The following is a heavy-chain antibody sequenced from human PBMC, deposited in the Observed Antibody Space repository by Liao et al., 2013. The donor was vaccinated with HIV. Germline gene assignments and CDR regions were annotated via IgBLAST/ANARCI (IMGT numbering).Heavy chain of an antibody. D-gene: IGHD3-3*01. Sequence: QVQLQESGPGLVKPSETLSLTCTVSGGSISSYHWTWIRQPAGKGLEWIGRIYSSGNTNYNPSLKSRVTISVDTSKNQFSLKLSSVTAADTAVYYCARVSYDFWSGDWYFDLWGRGTLVTVSS. CDR3: ARVSYDFWSGDWYFDL. CDR1: GGSISSYH. CDR2: IYSSGNT. V-gene: IGHV4-4*07. J-gene: IGHJ2*01.